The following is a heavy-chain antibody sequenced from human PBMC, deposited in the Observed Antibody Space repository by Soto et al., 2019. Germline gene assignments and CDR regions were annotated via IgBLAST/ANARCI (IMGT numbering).Heavy chain of an antibody. J-gene: IGHJ6*02. CDR2: IYYSGNT. V-gene: IGHV4-31*03. D-gene: IGHD3-16*01. CDR3: ARADMIRTFYYGMDV. CDR1: GGSISSGDYY. Sequence: QVQLQESGPGLVKPSQTLSLTCTVSGGSISSGDYYWSWIRQHPGKGLEWIGYIYYSGNTYYNPSLKSRVTISEDTSKNQFSLKLSSVTAADTAVYYCARADMIRTFYYGMDVWGQGTTVTVSS.